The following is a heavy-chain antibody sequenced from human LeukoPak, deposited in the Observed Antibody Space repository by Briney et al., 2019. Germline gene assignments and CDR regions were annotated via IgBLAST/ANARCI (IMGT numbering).Heavy chain of an antibody. CDR3: AREGQGGGSFDY. D-gene: IGHD2-15*01. Sequence: GSLRLSCAASGFTFSSYGMHWVRQAPGKGLEWVAVIWYDGSNKYYADSVKGRFTISRDNSKNTLYLQMNSLRAEDTAVYYCAREGQGGGSFDYWGQGTLVTVSS. V-gene: IGHV3-33*01. J-gene: IGHJ4*02. CDR1: GFTFSSYG. CDR2: IWYDGSNK.